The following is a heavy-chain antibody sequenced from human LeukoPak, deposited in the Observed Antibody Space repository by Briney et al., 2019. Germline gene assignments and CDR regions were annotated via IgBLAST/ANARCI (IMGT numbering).Heavy chain of an antibody. CDR1: GFTFSDYA. D-gene: IGHD1-26*01. CDR2: ISGSGVMT. CDR3: AKDRSIGTYYTFDH. J-gene: IGHJ4*02. V-gene: IGHV3-23*01. Sequence: GGSLRLSCAASGFTFSDYAMTWVPQAPGKGLEWVATISGSGVMTYYADSVKGRFTVPGDNSKNTVYLQMSSLTAADTAVYYCAKDRSIGTYYTFDHWGQGTLVTVSS.